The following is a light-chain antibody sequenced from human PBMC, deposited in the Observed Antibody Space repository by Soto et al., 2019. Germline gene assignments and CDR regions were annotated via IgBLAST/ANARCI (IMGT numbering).Light chain of an antibody. CDR2: EVT. CDR3: ISYTGKSASYV. V-gene: IGLV2-14*01. CDR1: SSDVGGYNY. Sequence: HSALAQPASVSGSPGQSITISCTGTSSDVGGYNYIAWYQQHPGKAPKLIIYEVTNRPSGVSYRFSASKSGNTASLTISGLQSEDEADYYCISYTGKSASYVFGTGTKVTVL. J-gene: IGLJ1*01.